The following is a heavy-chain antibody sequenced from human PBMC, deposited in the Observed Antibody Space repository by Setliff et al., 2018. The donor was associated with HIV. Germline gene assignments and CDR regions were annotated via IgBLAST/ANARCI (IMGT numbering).Heavy chain of an antibody. V-gene: IGHV1-46*01. D-gene: IGHD6-6*01. CDR1: GYTFTGYY. Sequence: ASVKVSCKASGYTFTGYYLHWVRQAPGQGLEWMGWISPNSGSSTTYAQNFQGRVTMSRDTSTNTVYMELSSLRSEDTAVYYCARDHIAARSVDYWGQGTLVTVSS. J-gene: IGHJ4*02. CDR3: ARDHIAARSVDY. CDR2: ISPNSGSST.